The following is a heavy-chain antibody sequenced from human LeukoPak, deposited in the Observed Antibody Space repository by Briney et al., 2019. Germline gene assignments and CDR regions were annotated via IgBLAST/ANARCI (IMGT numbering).Heavy chain of an antibody. CDR1: GFTVSSNY. CDR2: IYSGGST. J-gene: IGHJ4*02. CDR3: AKTYRGYCSGGTCFSTTFDY. V-gene: IGHV3-53*05. Sequence: PGGSLRLSCAASGFTVSSNYMSWVRQAPGKGLEWVSVIYSGGSTYYADSVKGRFTISRDNAKNSLYLQMNSLRAEDTALYYCAKTYRGYCSGGTCFSTTFDYWGQGTLVTVSS. D-gene: IGHD2-15*01.